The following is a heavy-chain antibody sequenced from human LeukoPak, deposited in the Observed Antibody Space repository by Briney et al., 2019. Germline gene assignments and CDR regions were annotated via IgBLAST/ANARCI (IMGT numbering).Heavy chain of an antibody. CDR2: IKQDGSEK. J-gene: IGHJ4*02. Sequence: GGSLRLSCAASGFTFSSYWMSWVRQAPGKGLEWVANIKQDGSEKYYVDSVKGRFTISRDNAKNSLYLQMNSLRAEDTAVYYCTRTGPGYSSGWGANWGQGTLVTVSS. V-gene: IGHV3-7*01. CDR1: GFTFSSYW. CDR3: TRTGPGYSSGWGAN. D-gene: IGHD6-19*01.